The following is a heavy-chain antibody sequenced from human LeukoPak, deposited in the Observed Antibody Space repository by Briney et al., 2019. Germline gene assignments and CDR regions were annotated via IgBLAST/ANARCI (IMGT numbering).Heavy chain of an antibody. Sequence: PSETLSLTCTVSGASISSSSSFFWAWIRQPPGKGLEWIGTMSNSGSTYYNPSLKSRVTISGDTSKNQFSLKLSSVTAADTAVFYCAKRSQTTAGRGIDYWGQGTLVTVSS. D-gene: IGHD6-13*01. V-gene: IGHV4-39*01. CDR1: GASISSSSSFF. CDR3: AKRSQTTAGRGIDY. CDR2: MSNSGST. J-gene: IGHJ4*02.